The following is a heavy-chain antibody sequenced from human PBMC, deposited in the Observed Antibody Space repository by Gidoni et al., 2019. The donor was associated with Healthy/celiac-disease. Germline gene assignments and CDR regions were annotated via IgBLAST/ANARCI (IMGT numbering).Heavy chain of an antibody. V-gene: IGHV4-4*02. J-gene: IGHJ6*02. Sequence: QVQLQESGPGLVKPSGTLSLPSAVSGGSISSSNWWSWVRQPPGKGLEWIGEIYHSGSTNYNPSLKSRVTISVDKSKNQFSLKLSSVTAADTAVYYCARDSDYDILTDEVNGMDVWGQGTTVTVSS. CDR3: ARDSDYDILTDEVNGMDV. CDR1: GGSISSSNW. CDR2: IYHSGST. D-gene: IGHD3-9*01.